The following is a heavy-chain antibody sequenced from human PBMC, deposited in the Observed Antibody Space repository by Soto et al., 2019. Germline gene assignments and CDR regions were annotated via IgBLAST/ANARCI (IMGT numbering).Heavy chain of an antibody. D-gene: IGHD2-15*01. CDR2: TSYRGNT. CDR1: GGSLSSGGYY. J-gene: IGHJ5*02. Sequence: PSETLSLTCSVSGGSLSSGGYYWTWIRQHPGKDLEWIGYTSYRGNTDYNPSLKSRVTISVDTSRNQFSLKMNSVTAADTAVYYCARDSVGAAATRWFDPWGQG. V-gene: IGHV4-31*03. CDR3: ARDSVGAAATRWFDP.